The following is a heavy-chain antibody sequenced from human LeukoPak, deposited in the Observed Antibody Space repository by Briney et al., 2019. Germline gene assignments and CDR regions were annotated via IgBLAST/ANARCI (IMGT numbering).Heavy chain of an antibody. CDR3: VRGRRSFGGRLLLPGYNWFDP. D-gene: IGHD3-22*01. Sequence: SETLSLTCAVYGGSFSGYYWSWIRQPPGKGLEWIGEINHSGSTNYNPSLKSRVTISVDTSKNQFSLKLSSVTAADTAVYYCVRGRRSFGGRLLLPGYNWFDPWGQGTLVTVSS. CDR2: INHSGST. V-gene: IGHV4-34*01. J-gene: IGHJ5*02. CDR1: GGSFSGYY.